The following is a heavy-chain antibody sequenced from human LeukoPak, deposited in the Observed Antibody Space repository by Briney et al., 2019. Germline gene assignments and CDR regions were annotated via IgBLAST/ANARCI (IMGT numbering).Heavy chain of an antibody. J-gene: IGHJ6*03. Sequence: GESLKISCKGSGYSFTSYWIGWVRQMPGKGLEWMGIIYPGDSDTRYSPPFQGQVTISADKSISTAYLQWSSLKASDTAMYYCAGHYYDSSGSPYYMDVWGKGTTVTVSS. CDR3: AGHYYDSSGSPYYMDV. V-gene: IGHV5-51*01. CDR2: IYPGDSDT. CDR1: GYSFTSYW. D-gene: IGHD3-22*01.